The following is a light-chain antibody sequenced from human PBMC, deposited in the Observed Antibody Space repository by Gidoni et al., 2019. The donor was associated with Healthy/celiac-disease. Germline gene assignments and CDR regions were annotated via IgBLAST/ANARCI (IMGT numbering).Light chain of an antibody. J-gene: IGKJ2*01. CDR1: QGISNY. CDR3: QKYNSALYT. CDR2: AAS. V-gene: IGKV1-27*01. Sequence: DTQLTQYPSSLSASVGDRVTITCRARQGISNYLAWYQQKPGKVPKLLIYAASTLQSGVPPRFSGSGSGTDFTLTISSLQPEDVATYYCQKYNSALYTFGQGTKLEIK.